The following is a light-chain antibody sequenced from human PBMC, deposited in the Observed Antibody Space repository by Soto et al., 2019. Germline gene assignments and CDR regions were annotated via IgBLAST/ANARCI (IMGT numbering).Light chain of an antibody. CDR3: TSYAGTYSFFYV. CDR1: SSDVGAYNY. CDR2: EVS. J-gene: IGLJ1*01. Sequence: QSALTQPPSASGSPGQSVTISCTGTSSDVGAYNYVSWYQQLPGKAPKLIIYEVSKRPSGVPERFSGSKSGNTASLTVSGLQADDEADYYCTSYAGTYSFFYVYGTGTKVTVL. V-gene: IGLV2-8*01.